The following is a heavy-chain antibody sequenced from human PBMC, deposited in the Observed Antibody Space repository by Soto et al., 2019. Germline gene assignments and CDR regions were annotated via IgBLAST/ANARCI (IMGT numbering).Heavy chain of an antibody. Sequence: GPSVKVSCKASGYPCTAYGITWGRQAPGQGLQWMGWISIYNGDTKYAQNFQGRITITTDTSTNTAYMELSRLRSAATAVYYCARSGGSSSPLDYCGQGTQVTVSS. CDR2: ISIYNGDT. CDR1: GYPCTAYG. V-gene: IGHV1-18*01. CDR3: ARSGGSSSPLDY. D-gene: IGHD6-6*01. J-gene: IGHJ4*02.